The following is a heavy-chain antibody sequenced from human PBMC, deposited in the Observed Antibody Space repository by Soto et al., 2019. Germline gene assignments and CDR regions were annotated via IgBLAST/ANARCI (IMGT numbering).Heavy chain of an antibody. V-gene: IGHV3-23*01. CDR1: GFTFSSYA. J-gene: IGHJ6*02. CDR2: ISGSGGST. D-gene: IGHD1-26*01. Sequence: GGSLRLSCAASGFTFSSYAMSWVRQAPGKGLEWVSAISGSGGSTYYADSVKGRFTISRDNSKNTLYLQMNSLRAEDTAVYYCAGDRGIGRPKYGMDVWGQGTTVTVSS. CDR3: AGDRGIGRPKYGMDV.